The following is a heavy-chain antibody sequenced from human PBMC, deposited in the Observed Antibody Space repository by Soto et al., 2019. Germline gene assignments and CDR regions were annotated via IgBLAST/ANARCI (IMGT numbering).Heavy chain of an antibody. V-gene: IGHV4-61*01. D-gene: IGHD5-12*01. CDR2: IYYSGST. CDR3: ARGVATI. CDR1: CGSVISGSYY. J-gene: IGHJ4*02. Sequence: SETLSLTCTFSCGSVISGSYYWSWIRQPPGKGLEWIGYIYYSGSTNYNPSLKSRVTISVDTSKNQFSLKLSSVTAADTAVYYCARGVATIWGQGTLVTVSS.